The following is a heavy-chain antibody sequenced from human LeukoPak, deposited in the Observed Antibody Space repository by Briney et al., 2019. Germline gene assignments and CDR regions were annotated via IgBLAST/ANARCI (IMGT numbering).Heavy chain of an antibody. Sequence: ETLSLTCAVYGGSFSGYYWSWVRQAPGRGLEWVSGISGPGTTTYYADSVKGRFTISRDNSKNTLYLLMNSLRAEDTALYYCAKDLHYGAFGYWGQGTLVTVSS. V-gene: IGHV3-23*01. CDR1: GGSFSGYY. D-gene: IGHD3-16*01. J-gene: IGHJ4*02. CDR2: ISGPGTTT. CDR3: AKDLHYGAFGY.